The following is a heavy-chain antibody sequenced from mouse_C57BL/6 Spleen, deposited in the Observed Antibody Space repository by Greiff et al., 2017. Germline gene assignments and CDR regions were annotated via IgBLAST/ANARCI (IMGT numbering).Heavy chain of an antibody. V-gene: IGHV5-4*01. CDR3: ARDNTTAILDY. CDR1: GFTFRSYA. J-gene: IGHJ2*01. D-gene: IGHD1-2*01. Sequence: DVQLVESGGGLVKPGGSLKLSCAASGFTFRSYAMSWVRQTPEKRLEWVATISDGGSYTYYPDNVKGRFTISRDNAKNNLYLQMSQLKSEDTAMYYCARDNTTAILDYWGQGTTLTVSS. CDR2: ISDGGSYT.